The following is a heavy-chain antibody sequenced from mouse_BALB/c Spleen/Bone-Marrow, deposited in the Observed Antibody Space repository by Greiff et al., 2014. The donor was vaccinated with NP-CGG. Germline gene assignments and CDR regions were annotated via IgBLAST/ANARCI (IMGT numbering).Heavy chain of an antibody. CDR3: ARSGTVVGTYYFDY. CDR2: INPYNDNT. V-gene: IGHV1-26*01. J-gene: IGHJ2*01. Sequence: VQLQQSGPELVKPGASMKISCKASGYSFTGYTMNWVKQIHGKNLEWIGLINPYNDNTNYNQKFKGKATLIVDKSSSTAYVELLSLTSEDSAVYYCARSGTVVGTYYFDYWGQGTTLTVSS. D-gene: IGHD1-1*01. CDR1: GYSFTGYT.